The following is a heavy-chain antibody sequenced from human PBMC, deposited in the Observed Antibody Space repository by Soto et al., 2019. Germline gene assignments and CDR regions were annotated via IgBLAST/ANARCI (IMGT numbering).Heavy chain of an antibody. CDR3: GKVLVGATGHTHSDS. J-gene: IGHJ4*02. CDR1: GGSIYRSGYY. V-gene: IGHV4-39*01. CDR2: IDYNGVT. D-gene: IGHD2-15*01. Sequence: NLSLTCTVSGGSIYRSGYYWGWIRQPPGRGLEWIGNIDYNGVTYSNPSLKSRVTISRDTSKNQFSLKLTSVTAADTALYYCGKVLVGATGHTHSDSWGPGTLVTVSS.